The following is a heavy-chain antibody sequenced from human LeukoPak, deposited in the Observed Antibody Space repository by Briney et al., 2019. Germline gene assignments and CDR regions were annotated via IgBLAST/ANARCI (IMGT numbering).Heavy chain of an antibody. CDR3: SGSYSLDAFDI. D-gene: IGHD1-26*01. CDR1: GGSISSGGYY. J-gene: IGHJ3*02. V-gene: IGHV4-31*03. Sequence: KSSETLSLTCTVSGGSISSGGYYWSWIRQHPGKGLEWIGYIYYSGSTYYNPSLKSRVTISVDTSKNQFSLKLSSVTAADTAVYYCSGSYSLDAFDIWGQGTMVTVSS. CDR2: IYYSGST.